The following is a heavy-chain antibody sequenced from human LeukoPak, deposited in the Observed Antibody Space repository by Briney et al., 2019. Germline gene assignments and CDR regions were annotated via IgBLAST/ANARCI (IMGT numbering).Heavy chain of an antibody. J-gene: IGHJ4*02. D-gene: IGHD4-11*01. CDR1: GFTVSSNY. CDR2: IYSGGNT. Sequence: GGSLRLSCAASGFTVSSNYMSWVRQAPGKGLEWVSVIYSGGNTYYADSVKGRFTISRDISKNTLYLQMNSLRAEDTAVYYCARDISHSNYHYFDYWGQGTLVTVSS. CDR3: ARDISHSNYHYFDY. V-gene: IGHV3-53*01.